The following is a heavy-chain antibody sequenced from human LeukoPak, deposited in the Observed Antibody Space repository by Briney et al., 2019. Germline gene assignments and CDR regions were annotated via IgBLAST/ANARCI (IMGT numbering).Heavy chain of an antibody. CDR2: IHENGGTT. CDR3: AKGGKWDVTPFDY. CDR1: GFTFRSHA. J-gene: IGHJ4*02. Sequence: GGSLRLSCVGSGFTFRSHAMSWVRQAPEKGLEFVSGIHENGGTTYYADSVKGRFTISRDNSKNTLYLQVNSLRAEDTAVYYCAKGGKWDVTPFDYWGQGTLVTVSS. D-gene: IGHD1-26*01. V-gene: IGHV3-23*01.